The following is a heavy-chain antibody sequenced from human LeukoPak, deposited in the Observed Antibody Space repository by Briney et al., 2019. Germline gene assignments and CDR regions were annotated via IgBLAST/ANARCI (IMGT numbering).Heavy chain of an antibody. Sequence: GGSLRLSCTASGFTFADHAMSWVRQAPGKGLEWVSVIYSGGSTYYADSVKGRFTISRDNSKNTLYLQMNSLRAEDTAVYYCAREVAAAGTYFDYWGQGTLVTVSS. CDR3: AREVAAAGTYFDY. J-gene: IGHJ4*02. CDR2: IYSGGST. V-gene: IGHV3-66*02. CDR1: GFTFADHA. D-gene: IGHD6-13*01.